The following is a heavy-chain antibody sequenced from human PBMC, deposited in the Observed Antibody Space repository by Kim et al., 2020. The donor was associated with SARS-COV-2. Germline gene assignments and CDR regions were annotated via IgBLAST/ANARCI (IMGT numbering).Heavy chain of an antibody. CDR3: TRCQGAFND. J-gene: IGHJ3*01. V-gene: IGHV6-1*01. Sequence: SQTLSLTCAISGDSVSSNSAAWNWIRQSPSRGLEWLGRTYYRSNWFRDYATSVKSRIAINPDTSKNQFSLQLNSVTPEDTAIYYCTRCQGAFNDWGPGTMVTVSS. D-gene: IGHD2-15*01. CDR1: GDSVSSNSAA. CDR2: TYYRSNWFR.